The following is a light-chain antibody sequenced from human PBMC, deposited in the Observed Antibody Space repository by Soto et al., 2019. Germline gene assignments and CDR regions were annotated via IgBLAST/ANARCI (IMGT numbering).Light chain of an antibody. Sequence: DIQMSPSPSSLSAYVEDRDTISCRASQSISSWLAWYQQKPGKAPKLLIYKASRLESGVPSRFSGSGSGTEFTLTISSLQPDDFATYYCQHHNSYSEAFGQGTKVDIK. CDR2: KAS. CDR3: QHHNSYSEA. J-gene: IGKJ1*01. V-gene: IGKV1-5*03. CDR1: QSISSW.